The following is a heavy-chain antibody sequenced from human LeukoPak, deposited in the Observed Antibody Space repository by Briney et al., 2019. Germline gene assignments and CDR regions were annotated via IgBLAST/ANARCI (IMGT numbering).Heavy chain of an antibody. Sequence: SVKVSCKASGGTFSSYAISWVRQAPGQGVEWMGRIIPILGITNYAQKFQGRVTITADKSTSTAYMELSSLRSEDTAVYYFARYSVAATHHYYYYFGMDVWGQGTTVTVS. CDR1: GGTFSSYA. D-gene: IGHD6-19*01. CDR2: IIPILGIT. J-gene: IGHJ6*02. V-gene: IGHV1-69*04. CDR3: ARYSVAATHHYYYYFGMDV.